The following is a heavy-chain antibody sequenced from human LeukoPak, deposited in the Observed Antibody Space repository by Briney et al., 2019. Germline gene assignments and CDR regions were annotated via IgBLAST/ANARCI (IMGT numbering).Heavy chain of an antibody. D-gene: IGHD6-19*01. J-gene: IGHJ4*02. CDR3: AKEEQWLVRHFYFDY. Sequence: GGSLRLSWAASGFTFSSYGMHWVRQAPGKGLEWVAFIRYDGSNRYYADSVKGRFTISRENSKNTLYLQMNSLRAGDTAVYYCAKEEQWLVRHFYFDYWGQGTLVTVSS. V-gene: IGHV3-30*02. CDR2: IRYDGSNR. CDR1: GFTFSSYG.